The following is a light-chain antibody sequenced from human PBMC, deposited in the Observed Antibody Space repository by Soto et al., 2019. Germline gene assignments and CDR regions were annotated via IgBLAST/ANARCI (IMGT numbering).Light chain of an antibody. CDR1: QSISSTL. J-gene: IGKJ1*01. CDR3: QQYGSLSWT. Sequence: EIVLTQSPGTLSLSPGERATLSCRASQSISSTLLAWYQQKTGQAPRLLIYGASGRATGLPDRLNDSGSGTDFTINISRLEHEDFAVYYCQQYGSLSWTFGKGTKVDIK. CDR2: GAS. V-gene: IGKV3-20*01.